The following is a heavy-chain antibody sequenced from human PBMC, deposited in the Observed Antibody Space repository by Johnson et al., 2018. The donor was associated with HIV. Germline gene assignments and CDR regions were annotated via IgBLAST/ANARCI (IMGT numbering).Heavy chain of an antibody. V-gene: IGHV3-13*01. J-gene: IGHJ3*02. CDR2: IGPAADT. D-gene: IGHD6-13*01. Sequence: VQLVESGGGVVRPGGSLRLSCAASGFTFSDYYMTWIRQATGKGLESVSPIGPAADTYYPGSVKGRFTVSRENAKNSLYLQMNSLRAEDTAVYYCASITTIAAAGRGAFDIWGQGTMVTVSS. CDR3: ASITTIAAAGRGAFDI. CDR1: GFTFSDYY.